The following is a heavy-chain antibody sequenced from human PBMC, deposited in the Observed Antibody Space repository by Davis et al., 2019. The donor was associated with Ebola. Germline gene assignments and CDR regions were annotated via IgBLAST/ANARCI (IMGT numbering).Heavy chain of an antibody. Sequence: GGSLRLSCAASGFTFSSYAMSWVRQAPGKGLEWVSAISGSGGSTYYADSVKGRFTISRDNAKNSLYLQMNSLRGEDTAVYYCARKRSFDYWGQGTLVTVSS. J-gene: IGHJ4*02. V-gene: IGHV3-23*01. CDR1: GFTFSSYA. CDR2: ISGSGGST. D-gene: IGHD6-25*01. CDR3: ARKRSFDY.